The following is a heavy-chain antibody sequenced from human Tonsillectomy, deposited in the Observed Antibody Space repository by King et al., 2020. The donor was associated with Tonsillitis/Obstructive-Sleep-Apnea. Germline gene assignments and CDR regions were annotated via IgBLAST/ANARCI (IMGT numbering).Heavy chain of an antibody. CDR2: IIPILGIA. CDR3: ASSRCGGDCYSYYFDY. Sequence: QLVQSGAEVKKPGSSVKVSCKASGGTFSSYAISWVRQAPGQGLEWMGGIIPILGIANYAQKFQGRVTITADKSTSTAYMELSSLRSVDTAVYYCASSRCGGDCYSYYFDYWGQGTLVTVSS. D-gene: IGHD2-21*02. CDR1: GGTFSSYA. J-gene: IGHJ4*02. V-gene: IGHV1-69*10.